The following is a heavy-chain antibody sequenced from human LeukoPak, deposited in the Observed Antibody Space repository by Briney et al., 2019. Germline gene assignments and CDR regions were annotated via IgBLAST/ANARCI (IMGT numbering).Heavy chain of an antibody. V-gene: IGHV3-11*01. J-gene: IGHJ3*02. D-gene: IGHD3-22*01. CDR2: ISSSGSTI. CDR1: GFTFSDYY. CDR3: AREWYYDSSGFAFDI. Sequence: GGSLRLSCAASGFTFSDYYMSWIRQAPGKGLEWVSYISSSGSTIYYADSVKGRFTISRDNAKNSLYLQMNSLRAEDTAVYYCAREWYYDSSGFAFDIWGQGTMVTVSS.